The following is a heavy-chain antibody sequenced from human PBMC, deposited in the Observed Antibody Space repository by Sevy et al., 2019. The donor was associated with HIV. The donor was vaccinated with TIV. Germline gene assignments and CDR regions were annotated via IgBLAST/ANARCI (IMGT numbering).Heavy chain of an antibody. J-gene: IGHJ4*02. Sequence: KQSRTVSLTCAISGDSVSTYSAAWNWIRQSPSRALEWLGRTYYKSKWYNAYALSVKSRISINPDTPKNQISLQLNSVTPEDTAVYYRARESRWFFFHFDYWGQGTLVLVSS. CDR2: TYYKSKWYN. CDR3: ARESRWFFFHFDY. CDR1: GDSVSTYSAA. V-gene: IGHV6-1*01. D-gene: IGHD3-10*01.